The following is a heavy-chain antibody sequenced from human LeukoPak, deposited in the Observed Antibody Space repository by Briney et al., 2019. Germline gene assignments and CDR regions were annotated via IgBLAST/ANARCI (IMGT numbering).Heavy chain of an antibody. CDR3: ARDPPLRWYGGYYYYYYMDV. CDR2: IKQDGSEK. CDR1: GFTFSDYS. V-gene: IGHV3-7*01. D-gene: IGHD4-23*01. Sequence: SGGSLRLSCAASGFTFSDYSMNWVRQAPGKGLEWVANIKQDGSEKYYVDSVKGRFTISRDNAKNSLYLQMNSLRAEDTAVYYCARDPPLRWYGGYYYYYYMDVWGKGTTVTVSS. J-gene: IGHJ6*03.